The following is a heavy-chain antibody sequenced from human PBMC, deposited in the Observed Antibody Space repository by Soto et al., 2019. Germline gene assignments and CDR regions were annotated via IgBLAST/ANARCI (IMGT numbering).Heavy chain of an antibody. CDR1: GYTFTSYG. D-gene: IGHD3-22*01. V-gene: IGHV1-18*01. CDR2: ISAYNGNT. J-gene: IGHJ6*02. Sequence: QVQLVQSGAEVKKPGASVKVSCKASGYTFTSYGISWVRQAPGQGLEWMGWISAYNGNTNYAQKLQSRVTMTTDTSTSTAYMELRSLRSDDTAVYYCARHYYDSSGYYEYYYYYYGMDVWGQGTTVTVSS. CDR3: ARHYYDSSGYYEYYYYYYGMDV.